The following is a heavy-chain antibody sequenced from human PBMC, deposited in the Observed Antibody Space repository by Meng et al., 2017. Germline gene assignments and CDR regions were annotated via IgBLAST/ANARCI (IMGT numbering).Heavy chain of an antibody. D-gene: IGHD5-18*01. CDR2: INPNSGGT. Sequence: ASVKVSCKASGYTFTGYYMHWVRQAPGQGLEWMGRINPNSGGTNYAQKFQGRVTMTRDTSISTAYMELSRLRSDDTAVYYCARDLDGYNYDLNYFDYWGQRTLVTVSS. J-gene: IGHJ4*02. CDR3: ARDLDGYNYDLNYFDY. V-gene: IGHV1-2*06. CDR1: GYTFTGYY.